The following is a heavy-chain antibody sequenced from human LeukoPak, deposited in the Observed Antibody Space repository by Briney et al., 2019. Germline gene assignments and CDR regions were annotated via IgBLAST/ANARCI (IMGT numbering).Heavy chain of an antibody. CDR1: GYTFTGYY. CDR2: INPNSGGT. J-gene: IGHJ4*02. D-gene: IGHD5-12*01. CDR3: ARASGYHFGTDFDY. V-gene: IGHV1-2*02. Sequence: ASVKVSCKASGYTFTGYYMHWVRQAPEQGLEWMGWINPNSGGTNYEQKFQGRVTMTRDTSISSAYMDLTRLRSDDTAVYYCARASGYHFGTDFDYWGQGTLVTVSS.